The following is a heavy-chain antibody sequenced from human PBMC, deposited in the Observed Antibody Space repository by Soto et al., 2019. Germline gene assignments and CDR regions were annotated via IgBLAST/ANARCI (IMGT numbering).Heavy chain of an antibody. D-gene: IGHD3-10*01. CDR2: ISYDGSNK. V-gene: IGHV3-30-3*01. Sequence: GGCLRLSCAASGFTFSSYAMHWVRQAPGKGLEWVAVISYDGSNKYYADSVKGRFTISRDNSKNTLYLQMNSLRAEDTAVYYCARDPRSGYYGMDVWGQGTTVTVSS. CDR3: ARDPRSGYYGMDV. CDR1: GFTFSSYA. J-gene: IGHJ6*02.